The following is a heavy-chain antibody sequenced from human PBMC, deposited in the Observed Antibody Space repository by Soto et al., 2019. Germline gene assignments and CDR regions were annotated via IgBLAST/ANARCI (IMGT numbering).Heavy chain of an antibody. CDR3: ARQGTSSGSDYAAFDL. Sequence: GESLKISCQASGYTFIYFWVAWVRQVPGKGLEWMGVIYPGASDIRYSPSFEGHVTISADKSTNTAYLQWSSLEAADTAIYYCARQGTSSGSDYAAFDLWGPGTLVTVSS. D-gene: IGHD3-10*01. CDR1: GYTFIYFW. CDR2: IYPGASDI. J-gene: IGHJ1*01. V-gene: IGHV5-51*01.